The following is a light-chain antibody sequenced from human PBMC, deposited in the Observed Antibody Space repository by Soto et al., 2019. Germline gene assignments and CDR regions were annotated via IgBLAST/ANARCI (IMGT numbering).Light chain of an antibody. CDR1: QSVSSY. CDR3: QQRSNWPPT. Sequence: EIVLTQSPATLSLSPGERATLSCRASQSVSSYLAWYQQKPGQAPRLLIYDASNRATGIPARFSGSGSGTDFTLTISSLEPEDFAVYYCQQRSNWPPTFGQGTMV. V-gene: IGKV3-11*01. J-gene: IGKJ1*01. CDR2: DAS.